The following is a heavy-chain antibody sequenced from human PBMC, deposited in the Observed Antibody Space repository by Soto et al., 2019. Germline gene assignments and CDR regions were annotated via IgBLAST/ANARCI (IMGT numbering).Heavy chain of an antibody. Sequence: EVQVLESGGGLVQPGGSLRLSCEGSGFTVSSHAMTWIRQAPGKGPEWVSTVTADGGTYYADSVKGRFAMSRDTSENTQYLHVNSLGAEDTAAYYCAPHVSCSGGSCQYDAFAIRGQGTMGTVSS. CDR2: VTADGGT. CDR1: GFTVSSHA. V-gene: IGHV3-23*01. J-gene: IGHJ3*02. CDR3: APHVSCSGGSCQYDAFAI. D-gene: IGHD2-15*01.